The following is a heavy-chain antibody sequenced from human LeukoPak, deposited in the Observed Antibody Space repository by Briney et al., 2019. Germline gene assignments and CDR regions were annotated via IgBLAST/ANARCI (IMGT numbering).Heavy chain of an antibody. CDR3: ARKEEDDAFDI. CDR2: ISSTSSSSYI. CDR1: GFTFSSYS. V-gene: IGHV3-21*06. Sequence: PGGSLRLSCAASGFTFSSYSMNWVRQAPGKGLEWVSSISSTSSSSYIFHADSVRGRFTISRDNAKNSLYLQMNSLRAEDMAVYYCARKEEDDAFDIWGQGTMVTVSS. J-gene: IGHJ3*02.